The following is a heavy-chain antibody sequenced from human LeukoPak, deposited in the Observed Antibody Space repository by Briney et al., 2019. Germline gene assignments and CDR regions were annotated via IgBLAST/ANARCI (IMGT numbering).Heavy chain of an antibody. CDR2: ISSSGSTI. V-gene: IGHV3-48*03. D-gene: IGHD6-13*01. CDR1: GFTFSSYE. CDR3: AKIAAAGGSYYFDY. J-gene: IGHJ4*02. Sequence: GGSLRLSCAASGFTFSSYEMNWVRQAPGKGLEWVSYISSSGSTIYYADSVKGRFTISRDNAKNSLYLQMNSLRAEDTAVYYCAKIAAAGGSYYFDYWGQGTLVTVSS.